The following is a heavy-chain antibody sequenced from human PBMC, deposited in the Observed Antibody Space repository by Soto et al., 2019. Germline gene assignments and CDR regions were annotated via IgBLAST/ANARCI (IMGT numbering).Heavy chain of an antibody. J-gene: IGHJ6*03. D-gene: IGHD3-3*01. V-gene: IGHV3-23*01. Sequence: EVQLLESGGGLVQPGGSLRLSCAASGFTFSSYAMSWVRQAPGKGLEWVSAISGSGGSTYYADSVKGRFTISRDNSKNTLYLQMNSLRAEDTAVYYCAKTDGSDDFWSGLYYYYYMDVWGKGTTVTVSS. CDR2: ISGSGGST. CDR3: AKTDGSDDFWSGLYYYYYMDV. CDR1: GFTFSSYA.